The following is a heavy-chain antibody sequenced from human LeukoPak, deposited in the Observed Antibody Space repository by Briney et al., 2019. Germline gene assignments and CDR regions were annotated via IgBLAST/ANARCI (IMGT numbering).Heavy chain of an antibody. V-gene: IGHV3-30*02. D-gene: IGHD1-7*01. J-gene: IGHJ4*02. CDR3: AKDWKYSTEY. Sequence: PGGPLRLSCSVSGFTFSKSNMHWVRQTPGKGLEWVAFILYDGSSDSYADSVKGRFTVSRDNTRNTLYLVLNSLKAEDTAIYYCAKDWKYSTEYWGQGTLVTVSS. CDR2: ILYDGSSD. CDR1: GFTFSKSN.